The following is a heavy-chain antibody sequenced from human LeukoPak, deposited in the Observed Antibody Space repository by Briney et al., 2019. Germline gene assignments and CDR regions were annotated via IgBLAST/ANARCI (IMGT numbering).Heavy chain of an antibody. J-gene: IGHJ3*02. Sequence: GGSLRLSCAASGFTVSSTHMVWVRQAPGKGLEWVSVTYTGGNSYYAGSVKGRFIISRDISKNTLYLQMNSLRAEDSALYYCARGGRGSAAVVAPRSFDIWGQGTMVTVSS. V-gene: IGHV3-53*01. D-gene: IGHD3-22*01. CDR3: ARGGRGSAAVVAPRSFDI. CDR2: TYTGGNS. CDR1: GFTVSSTH.